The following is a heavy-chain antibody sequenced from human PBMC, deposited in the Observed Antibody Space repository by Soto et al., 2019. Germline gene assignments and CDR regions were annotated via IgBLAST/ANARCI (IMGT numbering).Heavy chain of an antibody. V-gene: IGHV1-69*01. CDR3: ARGWDRYDSSGYDAFDI. CDR2: IIPIFGTA. Sequence: QVQLVQSGAGVKKPGSSVKDSCKASGGTFSSYAISWVRQAPGQGLEWMGGIIPIFGTANYAQKFQGRVTITADESTSTAYMELSSLRSEDTAVYYCARGWDRYDSSGYDAFDIWGQGTMVTVSS. CDR1: GGTFSSYA. J-gene: IGHJ3*02. D-gene: IGHD3-22*01.